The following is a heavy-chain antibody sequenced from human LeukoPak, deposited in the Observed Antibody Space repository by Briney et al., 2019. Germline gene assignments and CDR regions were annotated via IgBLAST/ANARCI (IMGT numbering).Heavy chain of an antibody. CDR3: ARAREKAAGTIDY. CDR1: GGSFSGYY. CDR2: INHSGST. Sequence: PSETLSLTCAVYGGSFSGYYWSWIRQPPGKGLEWIGEINHSGSTNYNPSLKSRVTISVDKSKNQFSLKLSSVTAADTAVYYCARAREKAAGTIDYWGQGTLVTVSS. V-gene: IGHV4-34*01. D-gene: IGHD6-13*01. J-gene: IGHJ4*02.